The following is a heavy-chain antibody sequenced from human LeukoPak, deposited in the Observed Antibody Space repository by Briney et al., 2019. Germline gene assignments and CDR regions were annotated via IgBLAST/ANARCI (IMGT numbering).Heavy chain of an antibody. CDR2: ISSSGSTI. D-gene: IGHD6-25*01. CDR3: ARDWAAGTVY. Sequence: GGSLRLSCAASGFTFSSYEMNWVRQAPGKGLEWVSYISSSGSTIYYADSVKGRFTISRDNSKNTLYLQMNSLRAEDTAVYYCARDWAAGTVYWGQGTLVTVSS. J-gene: IGHJ4*02. V-gene: IGHV3-48*03. CDR1: GFTFSSYE.